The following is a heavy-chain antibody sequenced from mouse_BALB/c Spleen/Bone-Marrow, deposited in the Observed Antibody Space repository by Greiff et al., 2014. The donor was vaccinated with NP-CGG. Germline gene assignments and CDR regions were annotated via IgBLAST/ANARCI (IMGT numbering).Heavy chain of an antibody. Sequence: LQESGPELVKPGASVKISCTGSGYAFSSFWMHWVNQRPGQGLEWIGWIYPGDGDTNSNGRFKGKATLTADRSSNTTYMQLSSLTSMDSAVYVSAESAYYTSSYGAMDYWGQGTSVTVSS. CDR1: GYAFSSFW. CDR2: IYPGDGDT. D-gene: IGHD1-1*01. V-gene: IGHV1-80*01. CDR3: AESAYYTSSYGAMDY. J-gene: IGHJ4*01.